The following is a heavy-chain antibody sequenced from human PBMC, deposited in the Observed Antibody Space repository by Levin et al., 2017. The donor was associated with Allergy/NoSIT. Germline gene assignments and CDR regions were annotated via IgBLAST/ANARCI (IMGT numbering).Heavy chain of an antibody. CDR1: AFTFSDYG. Sequence: GGSLRLSCAASAFTFSDYGMHWVRQAPGKGLEWVAVISYDGSDTYYADSVKGRFTISRDNYRNTLSLQMNNLRTEDTAVYYCGKGGRLTVMWPTQTWGQGTLVIVSS. CDR3: GKGGRLTVMWPTQT. CDR2: ISYDGSDT. V-gene: IGHV3-30*18. J-gene: IGHJ5*02. D-gene: IGHD2-21*02.